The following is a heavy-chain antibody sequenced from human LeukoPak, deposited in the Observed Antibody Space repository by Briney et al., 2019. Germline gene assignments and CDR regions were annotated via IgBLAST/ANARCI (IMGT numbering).Heavy chain of an antibody. CDR3: VGSDYGNYTLCVL. J-gene: IGHJ4*02. CDR2: IYSGGST. D-gene: IGHD4-11*01. Sequence: GGSLRLSCAAYGFTVSSNYMSWVRQAPGKGLEWVSVIYSGGSTYYADSVKGRFTISRDNSKNPLYLQMNSLRAEDTAVYYCVGSDYGNYTLCVLWGQGTLVTVSS. CDR1: GFTVSSNY. V-gene: IGHV3-53*01.